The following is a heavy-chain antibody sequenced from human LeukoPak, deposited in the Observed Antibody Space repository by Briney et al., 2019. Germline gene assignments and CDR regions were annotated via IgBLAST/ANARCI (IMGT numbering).Heavy chain of an antibody. CDR2: ISNSGDIM. J-gene: IGHJ2*01. V-gene: IGHV3-11*01. CDR1: GFTFNDYY. D-gene: IGHD3-10*01. Sequence: GGSLRLSCVASGFTFNDYYITWIRQAPGKGLEWVSYISNSGDIMDYADSVKGRFTISRDNARNSLYLQMNSLRAEDTAVYYWARYAVRENWYFDLWGRGTLVTVSS. CDR3: ARYAVRENWYFDL.